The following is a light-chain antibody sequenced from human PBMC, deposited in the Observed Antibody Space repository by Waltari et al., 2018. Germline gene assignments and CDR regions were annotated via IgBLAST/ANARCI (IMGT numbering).Light chain of an antibody. CDR3: QRYNSYPST. CDR1: QSIGSW. V-gene: IGKV1-5*03. Sequence: DIQMTQSPSTLSASVGDRVTITCRASQSIGSWLAWYRQKPGKAPKLLIYEATSLESGVPSRFSASGSGTEFTHTISSLQPDDFATYYCQRYNSYPSTFGPGTKVDI. J-gene: IGKJ3*01. CDR2: EAT.